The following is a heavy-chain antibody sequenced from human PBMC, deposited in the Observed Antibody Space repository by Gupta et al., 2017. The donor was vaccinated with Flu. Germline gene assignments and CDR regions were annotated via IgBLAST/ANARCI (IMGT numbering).Heavy chain of an antibody. V-gene: IGHV3-21*01. J-gene: IGHJ4*02. Sequence: EVQLVESGGGLVKPGGSLRLSCAASGSTFSSYSMNWVRQAPGKGLEWVSSISSSSSYIYYADSVKGRFTISRDNAKNSLYLQMNSLRAEDTXVXYCARDXYDSSGYYYAFDYWGQGTLVTVSS. CDR2: ISSSSSYI. D-gene: IGHD3-22*01. CDR1: GSTFSSYS. CDR3: ARDXYDSSGYYYAFDY.